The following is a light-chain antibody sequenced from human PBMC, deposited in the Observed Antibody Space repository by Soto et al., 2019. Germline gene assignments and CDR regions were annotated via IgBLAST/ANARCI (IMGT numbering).Light chain of an antibody. CDR2: GAS. CDR3: QQYGSTPYN. Sequence: DIVMTQSPGPLSLSPGERATLSCRASQSVSDGYLAWYQQKPGQAPRLVISGASTRATGIPDRVRGSGSGTDFTLTISRLEPEDFAVYYWQQYGSTPYNFGQGTILESK. CDR1: QSVSDGY. J-gene: IGKJ2*01. V-gene: IGKV3-20*01.